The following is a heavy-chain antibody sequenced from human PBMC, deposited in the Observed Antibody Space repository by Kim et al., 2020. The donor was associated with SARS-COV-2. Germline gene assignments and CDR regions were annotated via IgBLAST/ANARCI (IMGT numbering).Heavy chain of an antibody. D-gene: IGHD2-21*01. J-gene: IGHJ6*01. CDR2: IYYGGST. CDR1: GGSISRSNYY. CDR3: ARGVVVVNYYYGTDV. V-gene: IGHV4-39*07. Sequence: SETLSLTCTVSGGSISRSNYYWGWIRQPPGKGLEWIGSIYYGGSTYYNPSLKSRVTISEDTSKNQFSLKVTSVTAADTAVYYCARGVVVVNYYYGTDVWGQGTTVTVSS.